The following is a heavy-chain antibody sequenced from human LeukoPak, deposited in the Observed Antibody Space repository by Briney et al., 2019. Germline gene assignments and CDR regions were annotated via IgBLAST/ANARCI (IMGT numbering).Heavy chain of an antibody. CDR2: IYYSGST. CDR1: GGSISSYY. D-gene: IGHD3-9*01. J-gene: IGHJ3*02. Sequence: SETLSLTYTVSGGSISSYYWSWIRQPPGKGLEWVGYIYYSGSTNYNPSLKSRVTISVDTSKNQFSLKLSSVTAADTAVYYCARAQLRYFDWLLYGPREAFDIWGQGTMVTVSS. CDR3: ARAQLRYFDWLLYGPREAFDI. V-gene: IGHV4-59*01.